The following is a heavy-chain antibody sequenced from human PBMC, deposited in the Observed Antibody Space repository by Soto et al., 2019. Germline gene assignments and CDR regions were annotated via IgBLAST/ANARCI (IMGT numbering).Heavy chain of an antibody. Sequence: QVQLVQSGAEVRKPGASVKGSCKASGYIFSGNYLHWVRRAPGQGLEWMAWINAKNGATNYAQKFRGRATVTRDTSISTTYLELSGLTSDDTAVYYCARAREDSSGWFAHWGQGTQVTVSP. CDR1: GYIFSGNY. D-gene: IGHD6-19*01. J-gene: IGHJ5*02. CDR3: ARAREDSSGWFAH. V-gene: IGHV1-2*02. CDR2: INAKNGAT.